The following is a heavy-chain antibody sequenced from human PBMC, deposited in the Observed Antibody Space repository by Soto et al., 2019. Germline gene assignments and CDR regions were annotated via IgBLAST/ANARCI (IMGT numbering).Heavy chain of an antibody. CDR1: GFTFSRYV. V-gene: IGHV3-30-3*01. CDR2: ISSDGSSA. Sequence: QVQLVESGGGVVQPGRSLGLSCAASGFTFSRYVMHWVRQAPGKGLEWVAGISSDGSSAYYADSVRGRFTISRDTSTNTLYLQMNSLRVEDTALYFCARARSPDYYYYALKAWGQGTTVTVSS. D-gene: IGHD6-6*01. J-gene: IGHJ6*02. CDR3: ARARSPDYYYYALKA.